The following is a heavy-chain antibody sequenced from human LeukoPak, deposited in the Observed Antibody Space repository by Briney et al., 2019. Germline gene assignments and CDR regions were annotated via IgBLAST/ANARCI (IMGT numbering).Heavy chain of an antibody. J-gene: IGHJ4*02. CDR1: GFTFNSYE. Sequence: RGSLRLSCAASGFTFNSYEMNWVRQAPGKGLEWISYISSSGYTIYYADSVKGRFTISRDNAKNSLYLQMNSLRAEDTAVYYCARVARGLRLGELSLYYWGQGTLVTVSS. CDR3: ARVARGLRLGELSLYY. D-gene: IGHD3-16*02. V-gene: IGHV3-48*03. CDR2: ISSSGYTI.